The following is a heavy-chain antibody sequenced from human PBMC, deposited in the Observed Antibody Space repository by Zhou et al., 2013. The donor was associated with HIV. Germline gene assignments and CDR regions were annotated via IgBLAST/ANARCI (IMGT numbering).Heavy chain of an antibody. CDR3: GRRGSWGDRTTIIRGGVDV. CDR2: VIPMFGST. V-gene: IGHV1-69*05. Sequence: QVQLVQSGAEVRRPGSSVKASCKASGGNFRSYLFSWVRQAPGQGLEWMGGVIPMFGSTNYAQNFQGRVTMSRNISTTTAHMELSSLTSEDTAVYYCGRRGSWGDRTTIIRGGVDVWGQGTTVSVSS. J-gene: IGHJ6*02. CDR1: GGNFRSYL. D-gene: IGHD3-10*01.